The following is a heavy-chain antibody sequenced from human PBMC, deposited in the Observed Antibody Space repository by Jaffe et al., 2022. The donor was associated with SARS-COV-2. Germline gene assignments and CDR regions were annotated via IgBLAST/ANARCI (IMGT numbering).Heavy chain of an antibody. J-gene: IGHJ4*02. CDR2: IKQDGSEK. V-gene: IGHV3-7*01. D-gene: IGHD1-26*01. Sequence: EVQLVESGGGLVQPGGSLRLSCAASGFTFSNYWMNWVRQAPGKGLEWVANIKQDGSEKYYVDSVEGRFTISRDNAKNSFYLQMNTLRAEDTAVYYCAAKWEVRDWGQGTLVIVSS. CDR1: GFTFSNYW. CDR3: AAKWEVRD.